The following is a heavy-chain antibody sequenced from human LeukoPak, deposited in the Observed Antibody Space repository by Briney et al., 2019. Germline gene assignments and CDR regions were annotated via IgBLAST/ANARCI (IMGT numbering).Heavy chain of an antibody. CDR3: TTYYYDSTSDFGY. D-gene: IGHD3-22*01. V-gene: IGHV3-15*01. Sequence: GGSLRLSCAASGLTFSNAWMSWVRQPPGKGLEWVGHIKGKIDGGTTDYAAPVKGRFTISRDDSKNTQYLQINSLKTEDTAIYYCTTYYYDSTSDFGYWGQGTLVTVSS. CDR2: IKGKIDGGTT. J-gene: IGHJ4*02. CDR1: GLTFSNAW.